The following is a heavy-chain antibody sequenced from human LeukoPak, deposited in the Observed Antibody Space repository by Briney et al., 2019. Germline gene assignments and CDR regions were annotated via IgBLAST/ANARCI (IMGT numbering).Heavy chain of an antibody. CDR1: GLTLSTYS. CDR2: ISSSSSYI. CDR3: ARANTSGNYYFVS. D-gene: IGHD1-26*01. V-gene: IGHV3-21*01. Sequence: PGGSLRLSCAASGLTLSTYSMNWVRQAPGKGLEWVSSISSSSSYIYYADAVKGRFTISRDNAKKSLYLQMNSLRVEDTAVYYCARANTSGNYYFVSWGQGTLVTVSA. J-gene: IGHJ4*02.